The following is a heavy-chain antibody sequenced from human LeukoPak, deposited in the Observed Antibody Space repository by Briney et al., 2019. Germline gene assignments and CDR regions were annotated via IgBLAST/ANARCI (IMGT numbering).Heavy chain of an antibody. CDR3: ARHFSGAAAPLPFDY. J-gene: IGHJ4*02. CDR1: GGSFSGYY. D-gene: IGHD6-13*01. V-gene: IGHV4-59*08. Sequence: SETLSLTCAVYGGSFSGYYWSWIRQPPGKGLEWIGYIYSSGHTNYNPSLKSRVTISVDTSKNQFSLNLTSVTAADTAVYYCARHFSGAAAPLPFDYWGQGTLVTVSS. CDR2: IYSSGHT.